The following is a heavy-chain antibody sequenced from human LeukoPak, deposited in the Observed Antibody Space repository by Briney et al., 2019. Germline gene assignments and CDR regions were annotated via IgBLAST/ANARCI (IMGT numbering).Heavy chain of an antibody. CDR2: IKQDGSEK. Sequence: GGSLRLSCAASGFTFSSYWMSWVRQAPGKGLEWVANIKQDGSEKYYVDSVKGRFTISRDNAKNSLYLQMNSLRAEDTAVYYCARDDSGGYGGVDDAFDIWGQGTMVTVSS. CDR3: ARDDSGGYGGVDDAFDI. V-gene: IGHV3-7*01. J-gene: IGHJ3*02. D-gene: IGHD3-22*01. CDR1: GFTFSSYW.